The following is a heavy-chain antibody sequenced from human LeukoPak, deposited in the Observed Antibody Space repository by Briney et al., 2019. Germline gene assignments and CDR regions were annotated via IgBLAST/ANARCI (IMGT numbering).Heavy chain of an antibody. CDR1: GGSISSYY. CDR2: IYTSGST. D-gene: IGHD3-10*01. CDR3: ARDRSPSGSWIYDY. V-gene: IGHV4-4*07. Sequence: SETLSLTCTVSGGSISSYYWSWIRQPAGKGLEWIGRIYTSGSTNYNPSLKSRVTISVDTSKNQFSLKLSSVTAADTAVYYCARDRSPSGSWIYDYWGQGTLVTVSS. J-gene: IGHJ4*02.